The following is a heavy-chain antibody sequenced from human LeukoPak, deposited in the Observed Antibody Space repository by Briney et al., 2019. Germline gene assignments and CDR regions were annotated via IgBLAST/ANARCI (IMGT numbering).Heavy chain of an antibody. Sequence: SVKVSCKASGGTFSSYAISWVRQAPGQGLEWMGGIIPIFGTANYAQKFQGRVTITTDESTSTAYMELSSLRSEDTAVYYCARAVVPAAKAYYYYMDVWGKGTTVTVSS. CDR3: ARAVVPAAKAYYYYMDV. J-gene: IGHJ6*03. CDR1: GGTFSSYA. D-gene: IGHD2-2*01. V-gene: IGHV1-69*05. CDR2: IIPIFGTA.